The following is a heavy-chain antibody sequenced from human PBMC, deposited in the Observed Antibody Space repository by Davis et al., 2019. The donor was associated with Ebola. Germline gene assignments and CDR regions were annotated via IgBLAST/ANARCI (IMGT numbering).Heavy chain of an antibody. Sequence: GESLKISCAASGFTFSSYAMSWVRQAPGTGLELVSAISGSGGSTYYADSVKGRFTISRHNSKNTLYLQMNSLRAEDTAVYYCARVLTDKYYYYGMDVWGQGTTVTVSS. CDR2: ISGSGGST. D-gene: IGHD3-9*01. J-gene: IGHJ6*02. CDR3: ARVLTDKYYYYGMDV. CDR1: GFTFSSYA. V-gene: IGHV3-23*01.